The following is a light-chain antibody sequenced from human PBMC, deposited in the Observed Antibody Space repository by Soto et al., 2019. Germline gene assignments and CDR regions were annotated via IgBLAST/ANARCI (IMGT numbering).Light chain of an antibody. CDR1: QSVSSY. CDR2: DAS. CDR3: QQRSNWPPT. V-gene: IGKV3-11*01. J-gene: IGKJ5*01. Sequence: EIVLTQSPAILSVSPGESATLSCRASQSVSSYLAWYQQKPGQAPRLLIYDASNRATGIPARFSGSGSGTDFTLTISSLEPEDFAVYYCQQRSNWPPTFGQGTRLEI.